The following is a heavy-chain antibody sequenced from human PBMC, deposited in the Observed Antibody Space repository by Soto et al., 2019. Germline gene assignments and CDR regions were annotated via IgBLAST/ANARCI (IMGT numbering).Heavy chain of an antibody. D-gene: IGHD5-12*01. CDR3: AKDGGADGYFGNWLDP. CDR1: GGTFSNYA. V-gene: IGHV1-69*15. Sequence: QVHLVQSGAEVKKPGSSVNVSCKASGGTFSNYAITWVRQAPGQGLEWVGRIIPIFGTTNVAQKFHGRVTITADESTTTAYMELSGLRSYDTAVYYCAKDGGADGYFGNWLDPWGQGTLVTVSS. J-gene: IGHJ5*02. CDR2: IIPIFGTT.